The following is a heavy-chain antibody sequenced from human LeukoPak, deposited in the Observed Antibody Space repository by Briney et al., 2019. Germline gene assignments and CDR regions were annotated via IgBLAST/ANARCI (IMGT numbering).Heavy chain of an antibody. Sequence: ASVKVSCKASGYTFTSYGISWVRQAPGQGLEWMGWISAYNGNTNYAQKLQGRVTMTTDTSTSTAYMELRSLRSDDTAVYYCARDGDCSSTSCYGDYYYYSMDVWGQGTTVTVSS. J-gene: IGHJ6*02. D-gene: IGHD2-2*01. CDR1: GYTFTSYG. CDR3: ARDGDCSSTSCYGDYYYYSMDV. CDR2: ISAYNGNT. V-gene: IGHV1-18*01.